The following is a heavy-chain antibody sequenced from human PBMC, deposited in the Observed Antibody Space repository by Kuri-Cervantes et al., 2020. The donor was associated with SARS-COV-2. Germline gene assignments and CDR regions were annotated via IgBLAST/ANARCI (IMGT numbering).Heavy chain of an antibody. D-gene: IGHD4-23*01. CDR3: ARDPDYGGNSPGNY. Sequence: GGSLRLSCAASGFTFSSYAMTWVRQAPGKGLEWVSSILGSGYSTYYADSVKGRFTVSRDNSKNTLYLQMNSLRAEDTAVYYCARDPDYGGNSPGNYWGQGTLVTVSS. CDR1: GFTFSSYA. V-gene: IGHV3-23*01. J-gene: IGHJ4*02. CDR2: ILGSGYST.